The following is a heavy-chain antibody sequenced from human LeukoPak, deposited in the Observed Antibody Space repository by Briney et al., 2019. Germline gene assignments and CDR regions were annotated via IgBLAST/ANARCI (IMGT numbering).Heavy chain of an antibody. CDR1: GVSISSGGYS. V-gene: IGHV4-30-2*01. J-gene: IGHJ4*02. Sequence: PSETLSLTCAVSGVSISSGGYSWGWIRQPPGKGLEWIGYIYHSGSTYYNPSLKSRVTISVDRSKNQFSLKLSSVTAADTAVYYCARGGTMVRGVIIRQFDYWGQGTLVTVSS. CDR2: IYHSGST. CDR3: ARGGTMVRGVIIRQFDY. D-gene: IGHD3-10*01.